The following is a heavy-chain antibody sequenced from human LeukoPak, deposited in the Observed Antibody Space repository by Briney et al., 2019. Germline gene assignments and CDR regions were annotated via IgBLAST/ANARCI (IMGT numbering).Heavy chain of an antibody. CDR3: ARGPYCSSTSCYTGVDY. D-gene: IGHD2-2*02. CDR1: GGSISSSSYY. CDR2: IYYSGST. Sequence: SETLSLTCTVSGGSISSSSYYWGWIRQPPGKGLEWIGSIYYSGSTYYNPSLKSRVTISVDTSKNQFSLKLSSVTAADTAVYYCARGPYCSSTSCYTGVDYWGRGTLVTVSS. J-gene: IGHJ4*02. V-gene: IGHV4-39*01.